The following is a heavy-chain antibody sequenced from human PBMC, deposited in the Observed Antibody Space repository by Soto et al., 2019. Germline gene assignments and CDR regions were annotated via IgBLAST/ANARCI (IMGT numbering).Heavy chain of an antibody. CDR1: GYTFTRSG. CDR3: AREGVAPYYYSGMDV. Sequence: AXVKVSCKASGYTFTRSGISWVRQAPGQGLEWMGWISTYNGDTNYAQTFQGRVTMTTDTSTSTVHMEVRSLRSDDTAVYYCAREGVAPYYYSGMDVWGEGTPVTXSS. J-gene: IGHJ6*04. V-gene: IGHV1-18*01. CDR2: ISTYNGDT. D-gene: IGHD5-12*01.